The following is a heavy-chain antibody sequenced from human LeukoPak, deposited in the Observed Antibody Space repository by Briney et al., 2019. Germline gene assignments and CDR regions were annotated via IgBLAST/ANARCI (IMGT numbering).Heavy chain of an antibody. CDR1: GFSLSTSGVG. CDR3: AQTGGKDLGSSGWLNY. J-gene: IGHJ4*02. D-gene: IGHD6-19*01. CDR2: IYWDDDK. Sequence: SGPTLVNPTQTLTLSCTFSGFSLSTSGVGVGWIRQPPGKALEWLALIYWDDDKRYSPSLKSRLTITKDTSKNQVVLTMTNMDPVDTATYYCAQTGGKDLGSSGWLNYWGQGTLVTVSS. V-gene: IGHV2-5*02.